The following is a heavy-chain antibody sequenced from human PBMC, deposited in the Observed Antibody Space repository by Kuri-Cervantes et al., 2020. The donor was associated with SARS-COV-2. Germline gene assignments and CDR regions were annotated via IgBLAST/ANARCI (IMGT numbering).Heavy chain of an antibody. J-gene: IGHJ4*02. CDR3: ARGDYGDYGDY. V-gene: IGHV3-43D*04. CDR1: GFTFDDYA. D-gene: IGHD4-17*01. Sequence: GESLKISCAASGFTFDDYAMHWVRQAPGKGLEWVSLISWDGGSTYYADSVKGRFTISRDNSKNTLYLQMNSLRAEDTAVYYCARGDYGDYGDYWGQGTLVTVSS. CDR2: ISWDGGST.